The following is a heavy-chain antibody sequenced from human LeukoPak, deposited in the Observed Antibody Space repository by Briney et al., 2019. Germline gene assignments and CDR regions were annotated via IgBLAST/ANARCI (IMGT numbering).Heavy chain of an antibody. J-gene: IGHJ4*02. Sequence: PGGSLRLSCAASGFTFSSYALNWVRQAPGKGLEWVCYISSSATTIYYADSVKGRLTISRDNGKNSLYLQMNSLRAEDTAVYYCARGIPLDCWGQGTLVTVSS. CDR2: ISSSATTI. CDR1: GFTFSSYA. CDR3: ARGIPLDC. V-gene: IGHV3-48*03.